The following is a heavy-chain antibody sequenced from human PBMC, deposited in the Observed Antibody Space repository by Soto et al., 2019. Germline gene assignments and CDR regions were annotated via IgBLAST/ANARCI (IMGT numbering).Heavy chain of an antibody. D-gene: IGHD3-3*01. CDR2: ISYDGSNK. J-gene: IGHJ6*02. CDR3: ARGRYARNYDFWSGYYTNSYYSGMDV. V-gene: IGHV3-30-3*01. CDR1: GFTFSSYA. Sequence: GGSLRLSCAASGFTFSSYAMHWVRQAPGKGLEWVAVISYDGSNKYYADSVKGRFTISRDNSKNTLYLQMNSLRAEDTAVYYCARGRYARNYDFWSGYYTNSYYSGMDVWGQGTTVTVPS.